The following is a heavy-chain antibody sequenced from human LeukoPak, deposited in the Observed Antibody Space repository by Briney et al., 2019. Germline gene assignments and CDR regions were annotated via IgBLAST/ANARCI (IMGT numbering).Heavy chain of an antibody. CDR1: GFTFDDHG. CDR2: INWNGGST. D-gene: IGHD3-3*01. J-gene: IGHJ3*02. CDR3: ARAVYYDFWSGSPDDAFDI. V-gene: IGHV3-20*01. Sequence: GGSLRLSCAVSGFTFDDHGMSWVRQAPGKGLEWVSGINWNGGSTGYADSVKGRFTISRDNAKHSLYLQMNSLRAEDTALYHCARAVYYDFWSGSPDDAFDIWGQGTMVTVSS.